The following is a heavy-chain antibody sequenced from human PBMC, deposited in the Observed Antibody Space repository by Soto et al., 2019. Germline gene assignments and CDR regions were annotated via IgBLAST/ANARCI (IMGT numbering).Heavy chain of an antibody. Sequence: GGSLRLSCAASGYTFSAYYMSWIRQAPGKGLEWVSYISDSGSLTHYGDSVKGRFTISRDNAKASLYLQMDSLRAEDTAIYYCARALVLGVGALSQWGQGTLVTVSS. CDR3: ARALVLGVGALSQ. D-gene: IGHD1-26*01. J-gene: IGHJ4*02. V-gene: IGHV3-11*01. CDR2: ISDSGSLT. CDR1: GYTFSAYY.